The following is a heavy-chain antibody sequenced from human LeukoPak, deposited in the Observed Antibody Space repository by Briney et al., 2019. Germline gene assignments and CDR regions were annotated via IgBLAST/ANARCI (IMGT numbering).Heavy chain of an antibody. D-gene: IGHD6-13*01. CDR2: IYYSGST. CDR1: GASISPYY. Sequence: SETLSLTCTVSGASISPYYWSWIRQPAGKGLEWIGYIYYSGSTNYNPSLKSRVTISVDTSKNRFSLKLSSVSAADTAVYYCARGREAAGVDYWGQGTLFTVSS. V-gene: IGHV4-59*13. J-gene: IGHJ4*02. CDR3: ARGREAAGVDY.